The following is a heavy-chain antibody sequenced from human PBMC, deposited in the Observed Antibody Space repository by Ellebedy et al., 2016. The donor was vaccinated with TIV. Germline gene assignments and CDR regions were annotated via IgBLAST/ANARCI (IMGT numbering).Heavy chain of an antibody. V-gene: IGHV3-7*01. CDR3: ATDGSYGDYRSPTHAFEM. D-gene: IGHD4-17*01. CDR1: GFSFRSYW. J-gene: IGHJ3*02. CDR2: INQDGSEK. Sequence: GGSLRLSCAASGFSFRSYWMSWVRQAPGKGLEWVANINQDGSEKHYVDSVKGRFTISRDNAKDSLYLLMNSLSAEDTGVYYCATDGSYGDYRSPTHAFEMWGQGTMVTVSS.